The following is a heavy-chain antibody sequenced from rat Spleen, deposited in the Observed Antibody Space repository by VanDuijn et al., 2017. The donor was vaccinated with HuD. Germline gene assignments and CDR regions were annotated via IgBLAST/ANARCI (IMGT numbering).Heavy chain of an antibody. J-gene: IGHJ3*01. CDR1: GLTFSNYD. V-gene: IGHV5S13*01. D-gene: IGHD1-11*01. CDR2: ISTDGDNI. Sequence: VQLVESGGGSVQPGRSLKISCVASGLTFSNYDMAWVRQAPAKGLEWIASISTDGDNIYYRDSVKGRFTISRDDAKNTQYLQMDSLRSEDTATYYCTRHGGLRNWFAYWGQGTLVTVSS. CDR3: TRHGGLRNWFAY.